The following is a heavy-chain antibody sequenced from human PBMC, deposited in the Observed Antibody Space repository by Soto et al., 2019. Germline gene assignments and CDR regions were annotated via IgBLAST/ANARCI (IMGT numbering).Heavy chain of an antibody. V-gene: IGHV3-33*01. D-gene: IGHD1-26*01. J-gene: IGHJ4*02. Sequence: QVQLVESGGGVVQPGRSLRLSCAASGFTFTNYGMHWVRQAPGKGLEWVAVIWYDGSNKYYADSVKGRFTISKDNSQNTLYLQMNNLRAEDTAMYYCTRDQYGGSRYYFDSWGQGTLVTVSS. CDR1: GFTFTNYG. CDR3: TRDQYGGSRYYFDS. CDR2: IWYDGSNK.